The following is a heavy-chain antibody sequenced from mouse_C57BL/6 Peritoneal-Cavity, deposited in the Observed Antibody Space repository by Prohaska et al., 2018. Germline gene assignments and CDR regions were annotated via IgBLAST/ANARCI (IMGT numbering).Heavy chain of an antibody. CDR2: IYPGSGST. D-gene: IGHD1-1*01. J-gene: IGHJ2*01. CDR1: GYTFTSYW. V-gene: IGHV1-55*01. Sequence: SCKASGYTFTSYWITWVTHRPGQGLEWIGDIYPGSGSTNYNEKFKSRATLTVDTSSSTAYMQLSSLTSEDSAVYYCARYGEYFENSGKGTKLTVST. CDR3: ARYGEYFEN.